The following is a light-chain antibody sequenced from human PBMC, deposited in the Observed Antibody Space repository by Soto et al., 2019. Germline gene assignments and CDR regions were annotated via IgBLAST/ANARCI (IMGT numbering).Light chain of an antibody. J-gene: IGKJ1*01. V-gene: IGKV1-5*01. CDR1: QSISNW. CDR3: QQYSSRST. Sequence: DIHMTQSPSTLPASAGDRVTITCRASQSISNWLAWYQQKPGKAPNLLIYDASSLQSGVPSRLSGSGFGTEFTLTISSLQPGDFATYYCQQYSSRSTFGQGTKVDIK. CDR2: DAS.